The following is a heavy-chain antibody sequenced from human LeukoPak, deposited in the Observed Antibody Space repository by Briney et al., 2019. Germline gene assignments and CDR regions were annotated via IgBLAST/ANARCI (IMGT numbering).Heavy chain of an antibody. J-gene: IGHJ3*02. CDR1: GGTFSSYA. Sequence: ASVKVSCKASGGTFSSYAISWMRQAPGQGLEWMGWISAYNGNTNYAQKLQGRVTMTTDTSTSTAYMELRSLRSDDTAVYYCARDRITMVRGVDAFDIWGQGTMVTVSS. D-gene: IGHD3-10*01. CDR2: ISAYNGNT. CDR3: ARDRITMVRGVDAFDI. V-gene: IGHV1-18*01.